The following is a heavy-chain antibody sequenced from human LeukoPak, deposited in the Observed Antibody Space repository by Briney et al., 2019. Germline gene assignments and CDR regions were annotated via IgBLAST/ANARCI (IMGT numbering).Heavy chain of an antibody. J-gene: IGHJ4*02. D-gene: IGHD1-26*01. Sequence: PSETLSLTCTVSGGSISGSSYYWGWIRQPPGKGLEWIGSIYYSGNTYYNPSLKSRVTISVDTSKNQFSLKLSSVTAADTAVYYCARVESGSYDRHYFDYWGQGTLVTVSS. CDR2: IYYSGNT. CDR3: ARVESGSYDRHYFDY. V-gene: IGHV4-39*07. CDR1: GGSISGSSYY.